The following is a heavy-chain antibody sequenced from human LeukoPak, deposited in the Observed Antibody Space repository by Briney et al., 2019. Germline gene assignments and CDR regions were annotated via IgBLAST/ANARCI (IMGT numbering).Heavy chain of an antibody. D-gene: IGHD5-24*01. V-gene: IGHV3-7*01. CDR1: GFTFSRAW. CDR2: IKEDGSEG. CDR3: ARDADGYED. J-gene: IGHJ4*02. Sequence: GGSLRLSCAASGFTFSRAWKSWVRQAPGKGLEWVANIKEDGSEGYYADSVKGRFAISKDNAKNSLYLQMNNLRAEDTAMYYCARDADGYEDWGQGTLVIVSS.